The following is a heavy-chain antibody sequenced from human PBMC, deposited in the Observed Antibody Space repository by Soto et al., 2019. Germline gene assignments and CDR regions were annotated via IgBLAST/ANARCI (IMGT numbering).Heavy chain of an antibody. CDR2: INHSGST. CDR3: ARGGHLATFSGFFDY. CDR1: GGSFSGYY. V-gene: IGHV4-34*01. J-gene: IGHJ4*02. Sequence: SETLSLTCAVYGGSFSGYYWSWIRRPPGKGLEWIGEINHSGSTNYNPSLKSRVTISVDTSKNQFSLKLSSVTAADTAVYYCARGGHLATFSGFFDYWGQGTLVTVSS. D-gene: IGHD5-12*01.